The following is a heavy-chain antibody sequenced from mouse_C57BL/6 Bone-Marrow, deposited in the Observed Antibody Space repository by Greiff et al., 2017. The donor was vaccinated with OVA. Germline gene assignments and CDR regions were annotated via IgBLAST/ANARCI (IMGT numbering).Heavy chain of an antibody. J-gene: IGHJ3*01. CDR1: GYTFTSYT. V-gene: IGHV1-4*01. CDR3: AREGYPWFAY. Sequence: VQLQESGAELARPGASVKMSCKASGYTFTSYTMHWVKQRPGQGLEWIGYINPSSGYTKYNQKFKDKATLTADKSSSTAYMQLSSLTSEDSAVYYCAREGYPWFAYWGQGTLVTVSA. D-gene: IGHD2-2*01. CDR2: INPSSGYT.